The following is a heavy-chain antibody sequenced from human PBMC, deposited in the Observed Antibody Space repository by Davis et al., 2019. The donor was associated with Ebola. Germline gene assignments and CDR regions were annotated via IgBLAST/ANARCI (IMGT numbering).Heavy chain of an antibody. Sequence: ASVTVSCKASGYTFTSYYMHWVRQAPGQGLEWMGIINPSGGSTSYAQKFQGRVTMTRDTSTSTVYMELSSLRSEDTAVYYCASAGMTTYTLGLKYYYYYGMDVWGQGTTVTVPS. CDR3: ASAGMTTYTLGLKYYYYYGMDV. CDR1: GYTFTSYY. J-gene: IGHJ6*02. D-gene: IGHD4-17*01. CDR2: INPSGGST. V-gene: IGHV1-46*01.